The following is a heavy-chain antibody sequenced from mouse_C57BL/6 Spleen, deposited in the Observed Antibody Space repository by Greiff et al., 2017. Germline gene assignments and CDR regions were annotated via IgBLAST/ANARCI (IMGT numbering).Heavy chain of an antibody. CDR3: ARGRYGSSYDYFDY. V-gene: IGHV3-1*01. D-gene: IGHD1-1*01. Sequence: VQLKESGPGMVKPSQSLSLTCTVTGYSITSGYDWHWIRHFPGNKLEWMGYISYSGSTNYNPSLKSRISITHDTSKNHFFLKLNSVTTEDTATYYCARGRYGSSYDYFDYWGQGTTLTVSS. CDR2: ISYSGST. CDR1: GYSITSGYD. J-gene: IGHJ2*01.